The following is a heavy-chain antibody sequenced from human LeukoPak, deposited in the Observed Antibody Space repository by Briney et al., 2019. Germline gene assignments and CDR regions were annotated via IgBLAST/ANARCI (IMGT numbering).Heavy chain of an antibody. CDR2: IYWDDDK. D-gene: IGHD3-22*01. CDR1: GFSLSTSGVG. Sequence: SGPTLVKPTQTLTLTCTFSGFSLSTSGVGVGWIRQPPGKALEWLALIYWDDDKRYSPSLKSRLTITKDTSKNQVVLTMTNMDLVDTATYYCAHSYYYDSSTGFHYWGQGTLVTVSS. V-gene: IGHV2-5*02. J-gene: IGHJ4*02. CDR3: AHSYYYDSSTGFHY.